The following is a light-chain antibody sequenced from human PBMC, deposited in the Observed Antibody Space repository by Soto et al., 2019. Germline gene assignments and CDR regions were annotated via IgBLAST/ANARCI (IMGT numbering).Light chain of an antibody. CDR2: GAS. Sequence: EIVMPQSPATLSVSPGERATLSCRASQSVSSNFAWYQQKPGQAPRLLIYGASTRATGIPARFSGSGSGTEFTLTISSLQSEDCALYYYQQYNNWPPLTFGGGTKVEIK. CDR1: QSVSSN. J-gene: IGKJ4*01. V-gene: IGKV3-15*01. CDR3: QQYNNWPPLT.